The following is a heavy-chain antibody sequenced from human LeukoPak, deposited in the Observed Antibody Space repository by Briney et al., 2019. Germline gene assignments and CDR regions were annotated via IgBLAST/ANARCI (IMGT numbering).Heavy chain of an antibody. Sequence: PGGSLRLSCTASGFSFSNYAMNWVRQAPGKGLEGVSSISYTGTYIYYADSVKGRFTISRDNAQNSLYLQMNSLRAEDTAIYYCVRDRGTYRPIDYWGQGTLVTVPS. CDR3: VRDRGTYRPIDY. D-gene: IGHD1-26*01. J-gene: IGHJ4*02. V-gene: IGHV3-21*04. CDR1: GFSFSNYA. CDR2: ISYTGTYI.